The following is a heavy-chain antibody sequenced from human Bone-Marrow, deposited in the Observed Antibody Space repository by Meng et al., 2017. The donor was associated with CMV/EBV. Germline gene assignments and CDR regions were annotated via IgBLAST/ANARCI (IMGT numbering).Heavy chain of an antibody. CDR1: EFTFNIYS. V-gene: IGHV3-21*01. CDR3: ARGYSSSWYEGVDY. Sequence: GESLKISCAASEFTFNIYSMNWVRQAPGKGLEWVSSISSSSDSMYYADSVKGRFTISRDNAKNSLYLQMNSLRAEDTAVYYCARGYSSSWYEGVDYWGQGTLVTVSS. J-gene: IGHJ4*02. CDR2: ISSSSDSM. D-gene: IGHD6-13*01.